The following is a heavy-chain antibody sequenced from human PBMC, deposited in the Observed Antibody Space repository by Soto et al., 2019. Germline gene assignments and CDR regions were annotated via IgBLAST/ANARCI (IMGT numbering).Heavy chain of an antibody. D-gene: IGHD6-19*01. CDR1: GFTFSNYA. CDR3: AKVPGAFMAVAGTGYFDY. CDR2: VSGSGGST. Sequence: GGSLRLSCAASGFTFSNYAMSWVRQAPGKGLEWVSGVSGSGGSTYYADSVKGRFTISRDNFKNTLYLQMNSLRAEDTAVYYCAKVPGAFMAVAGTGYFDYWGQGTLVTV. J-gene: IGHJ4*02. V-gene: IGHV3-23*01.